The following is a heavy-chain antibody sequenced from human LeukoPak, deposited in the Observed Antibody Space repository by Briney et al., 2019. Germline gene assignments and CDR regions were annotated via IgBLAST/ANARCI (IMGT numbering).Heavy chain of an antibody. CDR1: GGTFSSYA. Sequence: ASVKVSCKASGGTFSSYAISWVRQAPGQGLEWMGGIIPIFGTANYAQKFQGRVTITADESTSTAYMELSSLRSEDTAVYYCAKDRRSGYDFDYWGQGTLVTVSS. D-gene: IGHD5-12*01. CDR2: IIPIFGTA. V-gene: IGHV1-69*13. CDR3: AKDRRSGYDFDY. J-gene: IGHJ4*02.